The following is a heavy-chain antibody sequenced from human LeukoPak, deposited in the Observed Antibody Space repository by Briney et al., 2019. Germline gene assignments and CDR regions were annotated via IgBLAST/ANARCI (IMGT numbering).Heavy chain of an antibody. D-gene: IGHD5-18*01. J-gene: IGHJ3*02. V-gene: IGHV4-39*01. CDR3: ARQGVEYSYDIRDAFDI. CDR2: IYYSGST. CDR1: GGSISSSSCY. Sequence: SETLSLTCTVSGGSISSSSCYWGWVRQPPGKGLEWIGSIYYSGSTYYNPSPKSRVTISADTSKNQFSVRLNSVTAADTAVYYCARQGVEYSYDIRDAFDIWGQGTMVAVSS.